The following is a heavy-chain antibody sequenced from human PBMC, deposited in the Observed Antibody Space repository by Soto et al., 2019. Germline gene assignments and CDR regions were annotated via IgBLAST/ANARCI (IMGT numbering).Heavy chain of an antibody. J-gene: IGHJ4*02. CDR1: GGTFSSYA. V-gene: IGHV1-46*01. D-gene: IGHD1-1*01. Sequence: ASVKVSCKASGGTFSSYAISWVRQAPGQGLEWMGIINPSGGSTSYAQKFQGRVTMTRDTSTSTVYMELSSLRSEDTAVYYCARDDLTVPYFDYWGQGTLVTVSS. CDR3: ARDDLTVPYFDY. CDR2: INPSGGST.